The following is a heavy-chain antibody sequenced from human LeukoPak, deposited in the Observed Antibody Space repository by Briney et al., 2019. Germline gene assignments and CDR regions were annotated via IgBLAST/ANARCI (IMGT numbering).Heavy chain of an antibody. Sequence: PSETLSLTCTVSGGSISSYYWSWIRQSPGKGLEWIGNIFYSGSPNYNPSLKSRVSISIDTSKNQFSLKLSSVTAADTAVYYCARDRENYYGSGELSWFDPWGQGTLVTVSS. J-gene: IGHJ5*02. CDR2: IFYSGSP. D-gene: IGHD3-10*01. CDR1: GGSISSYY. CDR3: ARDRENYYGSGELSWFDP. V-gene: IGHV4-59*01.